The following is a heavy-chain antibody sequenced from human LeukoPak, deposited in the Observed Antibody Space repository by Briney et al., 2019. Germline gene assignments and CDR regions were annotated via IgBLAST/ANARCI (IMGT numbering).Heavy chain of an antibody. J-gene: IGHJ4*02. D-gene: IGHD3-10*01. V-gene: IGHV4-39*02. CDR2: ISYSGTT. CDR1: GGSISSSSYY. CDR3: AANSADYNTLGSSYKV. Sequence: SETLSLTCTVSGGSISSSSYYWGWIRQSPGKGLEWIGSISYSGTTYYNPSLKSRVTISVDTSKNHFSLKLSSVTAADTAVYYCAANSADYNTLGSSYKVWGQGTLVTVSS.